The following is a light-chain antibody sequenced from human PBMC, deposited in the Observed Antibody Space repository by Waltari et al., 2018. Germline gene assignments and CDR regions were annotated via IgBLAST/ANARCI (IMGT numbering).Light chain of an antibody. CDR1: QSISSW. V-gene: IGKV1-12*01. J-gene: IGKJ4*01. Sequence: DIQMTQSPSSLSASVGDTVTITCRASQSISSWLDWYQQKPGKAPKLLIYKASSLQSGVPSRFSGSGSGTEFTLTISSLQPEDFATYYCLQYSSSPLTFGGVTKVEIK. CDR2: KAS. CDR3: LQYSSSPLT.